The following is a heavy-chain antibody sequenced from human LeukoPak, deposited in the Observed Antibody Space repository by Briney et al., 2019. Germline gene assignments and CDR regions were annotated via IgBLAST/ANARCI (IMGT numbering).Heavy chain of an antibody. CDR3: ARATFRGVVIPEFGY. CDR1: GFTFSSYW. CDR2: IKQDGSEK. D-gene: IGHD3-3*01. Sequence: GGSLRLSCAASGFTFSSYWMSWVRQAPGKGLERVANIKQDGSEKYYVDSVKGRFTISRDNAKNSLYLQMNSLRAEDTAVYYCARATFRGVVIPEFGYWGQGTLVTVSS. J-gene: IGHJ4*02. V-gene: IGHV3-7*01.